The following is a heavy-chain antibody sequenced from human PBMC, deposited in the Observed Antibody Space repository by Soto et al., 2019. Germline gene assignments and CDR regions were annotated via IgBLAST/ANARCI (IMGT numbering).Heavy chain of an antibody. Sequence: SETLSLTCSVSGGSISSYYRSWIRQPPGKGLEWIGYIYYIGSTNYNPSLKSRVTISVDTSKNQFSLKLSSVTAADTAVYYCARDHISPGWFDPWGQGTLVTVSS. CDR3: ARDHISPGWFDP. CDR2: IYYIGST. CDR1: GGSISSYY. D-gene: IGHD2-21*01. V-gene: IGHV4-59*01. J-gene: IGHJ5*02.